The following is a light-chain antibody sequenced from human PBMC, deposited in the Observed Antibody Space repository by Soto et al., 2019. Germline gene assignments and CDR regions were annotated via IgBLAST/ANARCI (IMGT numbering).Light chain of an antibody. V-gene: IGLV1-40*01. CDR1: SSNIGAGYG. Sequence: QSVLTQPPSVSGAPGQRVTIPCTGSSSNIGAGYGVNWYQHLPGTAPKLLIYGNNNRPSGVPDRFSASKSGPSASLAITGLQADDEADYYCQSYDSSLSAPYVFGTGTKVTVL. CDR2: GNN. J-gene: IGLJ1*01. CDR3: QSYDSSLSAPYV.